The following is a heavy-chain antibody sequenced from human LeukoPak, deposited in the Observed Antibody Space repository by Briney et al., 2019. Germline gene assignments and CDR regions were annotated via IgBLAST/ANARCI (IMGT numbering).Heavy chain of an antibody. CDR3: ARRVSGSGFGESNWFDP. CDR1: GDSISTYY. D-gene: IGHD3-10*01. CDR2: IHYSGST. J-gene: IGHJ5*02. V-gene: IGHV4-59*08. Sequence: SETLSLTCTVSGDSISTYYWNWIRQPPGKGLEWIGHIHYSGSTNYNPSLNSRVTISVDTSKSQFSLKLNSVTAADAAVYYCARRVSGSGFGESNWFDPWGQGTLVTVSS.